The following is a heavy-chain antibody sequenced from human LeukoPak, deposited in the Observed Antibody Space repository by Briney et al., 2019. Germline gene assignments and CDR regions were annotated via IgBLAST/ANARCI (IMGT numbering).Heavy chain of an antibody. CDR3: AKETCSGGSCYSGYYYYYGMDV. CDR2: ISGSGGST. D-gene: IGHD2-15*01. Sequence: GALRLSCAASGFTFSSYAMSWVRQAPGKGLEWVSAISGSGGSTYYADSVKGRFTISRDNSKNTLYLQMNSLRAEDTAVYYCAKETCSGGSCYSGYYYYYGMDVWGQGTTVTVSS. CDR1: GFTFSSYA. J-gene: IGHJ6*02. V-gene: IGHV3-23*01.